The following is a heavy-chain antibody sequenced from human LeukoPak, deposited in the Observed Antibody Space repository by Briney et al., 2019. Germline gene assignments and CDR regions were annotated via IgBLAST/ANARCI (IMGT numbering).Heavy chain of an antibody. CDR3: ARDPSGYYYDSSGYYYFDY. V-gene: IGHV1-2*02. J-gene: IGHJ4*02. CDR2: INPNSGGT. CDR1: GYTFTGYY. Sequence: ASVKVSCKASGYTFTGYYMHWVRQAPGQGLERMGWINPNSGGTNYAQKFQGRVTMTRDTSISTAYMELSRLRSDDTAVYYCARDPSGYYYDSSGYYYFDYWGQGTLVTVSS. D-gene: IGHD3-22*01.